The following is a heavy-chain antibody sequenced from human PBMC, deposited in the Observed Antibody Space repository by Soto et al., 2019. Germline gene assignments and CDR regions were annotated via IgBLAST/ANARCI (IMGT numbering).Heavy chain of an antibody. CDR3: ATEGYTYGYHAFNI. Sequence: NPGGSLRLSCAASGFTCSNAWMSWVRQAPGKGLEWVGRIKSKSHGGTTDYAAPVKGTFTISRDDSKNTLFLHMDSLKTEDTAVYYCATEGYTYGYHAFNIWGQGTMVTVSS. D-gene: IGHD5-18*01. J-gene: IGHJ3*02. V-gene: IGHV3-15*07. CDR2: IKSKSHGGTT. CDR1: GFTCSNAW.